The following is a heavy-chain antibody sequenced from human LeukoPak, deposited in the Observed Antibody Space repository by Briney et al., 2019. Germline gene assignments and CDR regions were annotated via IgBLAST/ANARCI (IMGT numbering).Heavy chain of an antibody. Sequence: PGGSLRLSXAASGFIFNRYGMHWVRQAPGKGLQWVAFIGFDGSVRYYGDSVKGRVIITRDNSKDTLYLHMNSLRDEDTAVYYCAKHSPVVRGAQVSYYYMDVWGRGTAVIVSS. V-gene: IGHV3-30*02. CDR1: GFIFNRYG. D-gene: IGHD3-10*01. J-gene: IGHJ6*03. CDR2: IGFDGSVR. CDR3: AKHSPVVRGAQVSYYYMDV.